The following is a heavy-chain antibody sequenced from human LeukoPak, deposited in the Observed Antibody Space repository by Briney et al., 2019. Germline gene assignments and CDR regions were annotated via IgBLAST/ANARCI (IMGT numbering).Heavy chain of an antibody. D-gene: IGHD5-18*01. Sequence: GGSLRLSCAASGFTFSSYAMHWVRQAPGKGLEWVAVISYDGSNKYYADSVKGRFTISRDNSKNTLYLQMNSLRAEDTAVYYCEKAPYQYSKGPNHYSSGMDFWAQGPRVTVSS. CDR2: ISYDGSNK. CDR3: EKAPYQYSKGPNHYSSGMDF. V-gene: IGHV3-30-3*01. CDR1: GFTFSSYA. J-gene: IGHJ6*02.